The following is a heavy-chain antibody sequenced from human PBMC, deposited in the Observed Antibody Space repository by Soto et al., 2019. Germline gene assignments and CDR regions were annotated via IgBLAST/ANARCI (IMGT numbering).Heavy chain of an antibody. Sequence: QVQLVESGGGVVQPGRSLRLSCAASGFTFSSYAMYWVRQAPGKGLEWVAIISYDGNNKHYADSVKGRFTIARDNSQXPXXXQXSSLGAEDAAVYYCARAGCDGGTCCTLVGLRYGMDVWGQGTTVTVSS. CDR2: ISYDGNNK. CDR3: ARAGCDGGTCCTLVGLRYGMDV. V-gene: IGHV3-30-3*01. J-gene: IGHJ6*02. CDR1: GFTFSSYA. D-gene: IGHD2-15*01.